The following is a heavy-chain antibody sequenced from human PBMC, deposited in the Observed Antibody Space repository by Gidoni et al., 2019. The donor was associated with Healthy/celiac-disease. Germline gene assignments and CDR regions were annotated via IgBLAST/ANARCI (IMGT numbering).Heavy chain of an antibody. Sequence: QVQLQQSGPGLVKPSQTLSLTCAISGDSVSSNSAAWNWIRQSPSRGLEWLGRTYYRSKWYNDYAVSVKSRITINPDTSKNQFSLQLNSVTPEDTAVYYCARDRAGIAVAGRAWVYYFDYWGQGTLVTVSS. J-gene: IGHJ4*02. V-gene: IGHV6-1*01. D-gene: IGHD6-19*01. CDR2: TYYRSKWYN. CDR3: ARDRAGIAVAGRAWVYYFDY. CDR1: GDSVSSNSAA.